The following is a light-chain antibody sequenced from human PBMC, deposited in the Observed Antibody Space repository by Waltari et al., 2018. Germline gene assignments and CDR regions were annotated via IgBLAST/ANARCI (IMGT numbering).Light chain of an antibody. CDR1: SMHVGAYDF. CDR3: SSYTTSSAPGV. Sequence: QSALTHPASVSGSPGQSIPISSPGPSMHVGAYDFVALYQQHPGKAPHLIIYEVSNRPSGISNRFSASKSGNTASLTISGLQAEDEADYYCSSYTTSSAPGVFGTGTRVTVL. J-gene: IGLJ1*01. V-gene: IGLV2-14*03. CDR2: EVS.